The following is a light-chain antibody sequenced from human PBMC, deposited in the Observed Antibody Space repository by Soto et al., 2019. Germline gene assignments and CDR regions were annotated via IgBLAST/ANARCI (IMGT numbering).Light chain of an antibody. J-gene: IGKJ5*01. CDR2: GAS. V-gene: IGKV3-15*01. Sequence: EIVMTQSPATLSVSPGERATLSCRASQSISSKLGWYQQRPGQAPRLLIYGASTRAPGIPARFSGSGSGTEFTLTISTLQSEDSAVYYCHQYNSCTTITFGQGTRLEMK. CDR3: HQYNSCTTIT. CDR1: QSISSK.